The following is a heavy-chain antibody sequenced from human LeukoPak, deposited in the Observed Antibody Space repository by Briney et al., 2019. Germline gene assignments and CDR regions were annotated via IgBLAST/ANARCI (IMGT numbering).Heavy chain of an antibody. CDR1: GFTFSSYT. Sequence: GRSLRLSCAASGFTFSSYTMDWVRQAPGKGLEWVARISYAGSNNYYADSVKGRFTISSDNHKNTLYLQMDSLRAEDTAVYYCARAAHTTYVLGRYYYYAMDVWGQGTTVTVSS. CDR2: ISYAGSNN. D-gene: IGHD3-10*01. CDR3: ARAAHTTYVLGRYYYYAMDV. J-gene: IGHJ6*02. V-gene: IGHV3-30-3*01.